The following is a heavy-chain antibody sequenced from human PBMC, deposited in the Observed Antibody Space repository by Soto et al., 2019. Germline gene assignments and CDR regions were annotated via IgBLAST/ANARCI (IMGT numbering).Heavy chain of an antibody. CDR3: AREASVAALNWFDP. CDR2: ILYDGTIE. D-gene: IGHD6-6*01. Sequence: LRLSCAASGFTFSQYALNWVRQAPGKGLEWVAVILYDGTIEHYADSVKGRFTVSRDNSKNTVYLQMDSLTPEDTGVYYCAREASVAALNWFDPWGQGTLVTVSS. V-gene: IGHV3-30-3*01. CDR1: GFTFSQYA. J-gene: IGHJ5*02.